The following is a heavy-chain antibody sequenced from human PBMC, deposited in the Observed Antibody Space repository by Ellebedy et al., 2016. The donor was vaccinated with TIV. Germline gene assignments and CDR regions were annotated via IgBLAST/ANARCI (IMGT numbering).Heavy chain of an antibody. CDR3: AREHMTSTGSPLDY. J-gene: IGHJ4*02. CDR1: GFSFSSYA. V-gene: IGHV3-30-3*01. Sequence: GESLKISCSASGFSFSSYAMHCVRQAPGKGLEWVAIISYGGSHRYYADSVKGRFTISRAISKNTLYLKMNSLRAEDTAVYYCAREHMTSTGSPLDYWGQGTLVTVSS. D-gene: IGHD1-1*01. CDR2: ISYGGSHR.